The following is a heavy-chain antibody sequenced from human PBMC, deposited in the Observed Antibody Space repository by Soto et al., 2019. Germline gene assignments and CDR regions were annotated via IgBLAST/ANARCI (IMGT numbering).Heavy chain of an antibody. CDR2: VAVSGTAT. D-gene: IGHD3-22*01. J-gene: IGHJ3*01. CDR1: GFTFSNHV. V-gene: IGHV3-23*01. CDR3: AKEGFRSGRAGGFDL. Sequence: EGLLLESGGGLVQPGGSLRLSCAASGFTFSNHVMTWVRRAPGKGLEGVSTVAVSGTATYYADSVKGRFTVSRDDSKGTLFLQMNRLRVEDTAIYYCAKEGFRSGRAGGFDLWGQGTMVTVSS.